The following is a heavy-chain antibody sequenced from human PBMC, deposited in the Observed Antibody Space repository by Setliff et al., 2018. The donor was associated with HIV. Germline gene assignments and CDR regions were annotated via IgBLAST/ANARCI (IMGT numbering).Heavy chain of an antibody. J-gene: IGHJ4*02. CDR1: GDSIISSRNF. CDR3: ASGEDSGTYGEPYDS. V-gene: IGHV4-39*01. D-gene: IGHD1-26*01. Sequence: SETLFLTCTVSGDSIISSRNFWGWIRQPPGKGLEWIGNIHSSGSTYYNPSLKSRVFISVDLSINQFSLKLHSVTAADTAVYYCASGEDSGTYGEPYDSWGQGALVTVSS. CDR2: IHSSGST.